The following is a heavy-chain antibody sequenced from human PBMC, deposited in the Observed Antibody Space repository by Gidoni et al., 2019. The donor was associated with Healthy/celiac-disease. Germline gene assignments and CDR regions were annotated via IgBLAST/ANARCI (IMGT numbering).Heavy chain of an antibody. V-gene: IGHV4-31*03. CDR3: ASEYDFWSGYPVYGMDV. Sequence: QVQLQESGPGLVKPSPTLSLTCTVSGRSISSGGYYWSWIRQHPGKGLEWIGYLYYSGSTYYNPSLKSRVTISVDTSKNQFSLKLSSVTAADTAVYYCASEYDFWSGYPVYGMDVWGQGTTVTVSS. CDR1: GRSISSGGYY. D-gene: IGHD3-3*01. J-gene: IGHJ6*02. CDR2: LYYSGST.